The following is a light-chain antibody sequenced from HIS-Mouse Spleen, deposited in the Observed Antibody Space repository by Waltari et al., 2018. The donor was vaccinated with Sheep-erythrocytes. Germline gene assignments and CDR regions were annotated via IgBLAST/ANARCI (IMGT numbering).Light chain of an antibody. V-gene: IGLV1-36*01. CDR3: AAWDDRLNGWV. CDR2: YDE. CDR1: SSNIGNHA. Sequence: QSVLTQPPSVSEAPRQRVTISCSGSSSNIGNHAVNWYQQLPGKAPKLLIYYDELLPSGVSDRFSGSKSGTSASLAISGLQSEDEADYYCAAWDDRLNGWVFGGGTKLTVL. J-gene: IGLJ3*02.